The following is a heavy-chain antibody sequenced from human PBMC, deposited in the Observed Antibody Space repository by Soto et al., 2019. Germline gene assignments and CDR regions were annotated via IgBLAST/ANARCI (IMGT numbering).Heavy chain of an antibody. CDR1: GFTFSSYS. CDR2: ISSSSSYI. V-gene: IGHV3-21*01. CDR3: AREGGFQPLWL. D-gene: IGHD2-2*01. J-gene: IGHJ4*02. Sequence: EVQLVESGGGLVKPGGSLRLSCAASGFTFSSYSMNWVRQAPGKGLEWVSSISSSSSYIYYADSVKGRFTISRDNAKNSLYLEMNRLRAEDTAVYYCAREGGFQPLWLWGQGTLATVSS.